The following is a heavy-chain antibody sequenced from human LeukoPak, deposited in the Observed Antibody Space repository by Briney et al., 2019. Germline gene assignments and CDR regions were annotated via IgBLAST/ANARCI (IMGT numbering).Heavy chain of an antibody. V-gene: IGHV1-2*02. CDR1: GYTFTGYY. CDR3: ARAVKRITIFGVVIRAHGWFDP. D-gene: IGHD3-3*01. CDR2: INPNSGGT. J-gene: IGHJ5*02. Sequence: GASVKVSCKASGYTFTGYYMHWVRQAPGQGLEWMGWINPNSGGTNYAQKFQGRVTMTRDTSISTAYMELSRLRSDDTAVYYCARAVKRITIFGVVIRAHGWFDPWGQGTLVTVSS.